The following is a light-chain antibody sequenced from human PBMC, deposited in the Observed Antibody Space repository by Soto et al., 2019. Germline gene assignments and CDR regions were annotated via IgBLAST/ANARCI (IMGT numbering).Light chain of an antibody. CDR3: QQYDSSAPWT. Sequence: IVLTQSPGTLSLSPGERATLSCRASQSVSSNYLAWCQQRPGQAPRLLIYATSSRATGTPDRFSGSGSGTDFTLTISRLEPEDFAVYYCQQYDSSAPWTFGQGTKVDI. V-gene: IGKV3-20*01. J-gene: IGKJ1*01. CDR1: QSVSSNY. CDR2: ATS.